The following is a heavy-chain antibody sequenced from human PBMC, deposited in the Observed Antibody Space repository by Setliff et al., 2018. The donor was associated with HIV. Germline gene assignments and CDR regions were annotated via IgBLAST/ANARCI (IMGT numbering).Heavy chain of an antibody. D-gene: IGHD4-17*01. CDR3: AREPTVTSRSGYFDY. Sequence: KPSETLSLTCTVSNYSISSCYYWGWLRQSPGKGLEWIGTIYHTGNTYYNPSLKSRVTISVDPSKNQLSLNLDSVTAADTAVFYCAREPTVTSRSGYFDYWGQGTLVTVSS. V-gene: IGHV4-38-2*02. J-gene: IGHJ4*02. CDR2: IYHTGNT. CDR1: NYSISSCYY.